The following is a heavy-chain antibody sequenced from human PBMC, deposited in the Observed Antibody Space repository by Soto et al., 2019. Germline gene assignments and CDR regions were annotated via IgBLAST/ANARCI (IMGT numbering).Heavy chain of an antibody. D-gene: IGHD6-19*01. CDR2: VIPLFGSP. CDR1: GDTFMNYA. CDR3: ARGQVAGNFYYYGMDV. J-gene: IGHJ6*02. V-gene: IGHV1-69*01. Sequence: QVQLVQSGAEVAKPGSSVKVSCKASGDTFMNYAMSWVRQGPRQGLEWMGGVIPLFGSPKYAQKFQDRVKIPADESTSTVYMEVSSLRADDTGVYYCARGQVAGNFYYYGMDVWGQGTTVTVS.